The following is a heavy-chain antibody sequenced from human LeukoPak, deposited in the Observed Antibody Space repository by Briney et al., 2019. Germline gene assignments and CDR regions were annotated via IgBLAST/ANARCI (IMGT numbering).Heavy chain of an antibody. D-gene: IGHD3-3*02. Sequence: PSETLSLTCTVSGGSISSGGYYWSWIRQHPGKGLEWIGYIHYSGSTYYNPSLKSRVTISVDTSKNQFSLKLSSVTAADTAVYYCARHMRIFGVVRYGMDVWGQGTTVTVSS. CDR1: GGSISSGGYY. V-gene: IGHV4-31*03. CDR3: ARHMRIFGVVRYGMDV. J-gene: IGHJ6*02. CDR2: IHYSGST.